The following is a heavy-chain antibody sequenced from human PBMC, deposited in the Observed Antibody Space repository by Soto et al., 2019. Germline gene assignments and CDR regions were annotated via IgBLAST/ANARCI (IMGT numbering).Heavy chain of an antibody. CDR3: ARDLGSWSWDY. V-gene: IGHV3-53*01. D-gene: IGHD2-15*01. J-gene: IGHJ4*02. CDR1: GFTVSSNY. CDR2: IYGGGST. Sequence: EVQLVESGGGLIQPGGSLRLSCAASGFTVSSNYMTWAGKAPGKGLEWVSVIYGGGSTYYADSVKGRFTISRDNSKNTLYLQMNSLRAEDTAVYYCARDLGSWSWDYWGQGTLVTVSS.